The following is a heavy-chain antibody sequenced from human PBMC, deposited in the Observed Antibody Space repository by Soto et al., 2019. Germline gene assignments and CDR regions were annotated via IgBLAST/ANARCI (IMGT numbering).Heavy chain of an antibody. J-gene: IGHJ4*02. CDR2: ISYDGSNK. CDR1: GFTFSSYG. CDR3: AKDRSTDYGDETFDY. V-gene: IGHV3-30*18. Sequence: PGGSLRLSCGASGFTFSSYGMHWVRQAPGKGLEWVAVISYDGSNKYYADSVKGRFTISRDNSKSTLYLQMNSLRAEDTAVYYCAKDRSTDYGDETFDYWGQGTLVTVSP. D-gene: IGHD4-17*01.